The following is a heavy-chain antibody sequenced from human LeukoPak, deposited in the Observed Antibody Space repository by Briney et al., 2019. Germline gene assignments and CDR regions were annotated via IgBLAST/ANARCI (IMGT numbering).Heavy chain of an antibody. CDR3: ASEYCSGGSCYLSSDY. V-gene: IGHV3-21*01. D-gene: IGHD2-15*01. Sequence: GGSLRLSCAASGFTFSNYSMNCVRQAPGKGLEWVSSISSSSSYIYYADSVKGRFTISRDNAKNSLYLQMNSLRAEDTAVYYCASEYCSGGSCYLSSDYWGQGTLVTVSS. CDR1: GFTFSNYS. J-gene: IGHJ4*02. CDR2: ISSSSSYI.